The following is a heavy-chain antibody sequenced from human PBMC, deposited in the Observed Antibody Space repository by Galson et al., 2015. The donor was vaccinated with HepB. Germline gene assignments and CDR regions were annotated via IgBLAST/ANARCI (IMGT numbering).Heavy chain of an antibody. J-gene: IGHJ4*02. V-gene: IGHV4-34*01. CDR3: AGHDGSAWEVPDS. CDR2: INHSGNT. D-gene: IGHD1-26*01. CDR1: GSSFSGNF. Sequence: SETLSLTCAVYGSSFSGNFWTWIRQPPGQGLEWLGEINHSGNTNYNASLRSRVTISRDTSKNQFSLNLSSVTAADTAVYYCAGHDGSAWEVPDSWGQGTPVTVSS.